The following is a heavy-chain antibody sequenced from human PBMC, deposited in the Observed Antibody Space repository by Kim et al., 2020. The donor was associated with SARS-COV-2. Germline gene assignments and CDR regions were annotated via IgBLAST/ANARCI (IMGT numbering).Heavy chain of an antibody. CDR1: GFTFSYYD. Sequence: GGSLRLSCAASGFTFSYYDMHWVRQATGKGLEWVSAIDTAGDTYYPGSVKGRCTISRENAKNSLYLQMNSLRAGDTAGYYCARSMVRGVKDGMDVWGQGTTVTVAS. CDR3: ARSMVRGVKDGMDV. CDR2: IDTAGDT. D-gene: IGHD3-10*01. V-gene: IGHV3-13*04. J-gene: IGHJ6*02.